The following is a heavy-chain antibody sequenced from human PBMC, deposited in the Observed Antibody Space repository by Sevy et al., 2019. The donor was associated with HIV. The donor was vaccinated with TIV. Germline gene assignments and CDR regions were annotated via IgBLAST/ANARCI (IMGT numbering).Heavy chain of an antibody. CDR1: GDSMNTYY. CDR2: ILYSGST. Sequence: SETLSLTCTVTGDSMNTYYWAWIRQPPGKSLEWVGYILYSGSTEYSPSLKSRVTMALDKSKNEVSLRLSSVTAADTAVFYCARLGPGDNWFGPRGQGRLVTVSS. CDR3: ARLGPGDNWFGP. V-gene: IGHV4-59*01. J-gene: IGHJ5*02. D-gene: IGHD3-16*01.